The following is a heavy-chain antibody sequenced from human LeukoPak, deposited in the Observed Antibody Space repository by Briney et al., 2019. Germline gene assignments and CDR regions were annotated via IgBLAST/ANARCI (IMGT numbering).Heavy chain of an antibody. D-gene: IGHD1-1*01. CDR3: AREGKLRGDYYFDY. CDR1: GGSFSGYY. J-gene: IGHJ4*02. V-gene: IGHV4-34*01. Sequence: SETLSLTCAVYGGSFSGYYWSWIRQPPGKGLEWIGEINHSGSTNYNPSLKSRVTISVDTSKNQFSLKLSSVTAADTAVYYCAREGKLRGDYYFDYWDQGTLVTVSS. CDR2: INHSGST.